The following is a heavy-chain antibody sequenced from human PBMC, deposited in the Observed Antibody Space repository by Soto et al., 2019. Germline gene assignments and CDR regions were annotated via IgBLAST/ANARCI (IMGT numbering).Heavy chain of an antibody. CDR3: ARTGIATPGTLT. V-gene: IGHV4-30-2*05. Sequence: PSETLSLTCAVSGGSISSGGYSWSWIRQPPGKGLEWIGYIYHSGSTYYNPSLKSRVTISVDTSKNQFSLKLSSVTAADTAVYYCARTGIATPGTLTWGQGTLVTAPQ. CDR1: GGSISSGGYS. J-gene: IGHJ5*02. D-gene: IGHD6-13*01. CDR2: IYHSGST.